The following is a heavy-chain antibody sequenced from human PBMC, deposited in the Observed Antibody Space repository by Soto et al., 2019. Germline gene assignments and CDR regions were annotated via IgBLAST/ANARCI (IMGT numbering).Heavy chain of an antibody. CDR1: GGSISSGDYY. V-gene: IGHV4-30-4*01. D-gene: IGHD1-26*01. CDR3: ARAPRKWRDFDY. Sequence: PSETLSLTCTVSGGSISSGDYYWSWIRQPPGKGLEWIGYIYYSGSTYYNPPLKSRVTISVDTSKNQFSLKLSSVTAADTAVYYCARAPRKWRDFDYWGQGTLVTVSS. CDR2: IYYSGST. J-gene: IGHJ4*02.